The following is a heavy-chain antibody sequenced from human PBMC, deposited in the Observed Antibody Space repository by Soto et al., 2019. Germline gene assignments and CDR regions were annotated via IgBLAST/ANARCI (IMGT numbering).Heavy chain of an antibody. CDR2: IYPGDSDT. Sequence: GESLKISCKGSGYSFTSYWIGWVRQMPGKGLEWMGIIYPGDSDTRYSPSFQGQVTISADKSISTAYLQWSSLKASDTAMYYCARQHPDYYDSSGYPYGYYYYGMDVWGQGTTVTVS. V-gene: IGHV5-51*01. D-gene: IGHD3-22*01. CDR3: ARQHPDYYDSSGYPYGYYYYGMDV. CDR1: GYSFTSYW. J-gene: IGHJ6*02.